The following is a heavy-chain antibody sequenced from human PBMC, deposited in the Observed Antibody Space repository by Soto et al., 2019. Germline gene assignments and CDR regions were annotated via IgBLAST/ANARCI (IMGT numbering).Heavy chain of an antibody. J-gene: IGHJ4*02. V-gene: IGHV3-48*01. CDR1: GFMFRDYA. CDR2: ISRDSKSI. Sequence: PGGSLRLSCAASGFMFRDYALNWVRQAPGKGLEWLSYISRDSKSIYYADSVRGRFTISRDNAQTSLYLQMNSLRAGDTAVYYCIRADSTHWHFDHWGPGTQLTVSS. CDR3: IRADSTHWHFDH. D-gene: IGHD6-13*01.